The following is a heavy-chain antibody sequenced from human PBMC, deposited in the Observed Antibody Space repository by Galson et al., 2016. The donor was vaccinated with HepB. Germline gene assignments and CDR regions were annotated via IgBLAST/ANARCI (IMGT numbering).Heavy chain of an antibody. Sequence: SVKVSCKASGYTFTNYYMHWVRQAPGQGLEWMGIINPSGTSTNYAQKFQGRVIMTRDTSTSTVYMELSSLIYEDTAVYYCAGTEMINDAFDFWGQGKMVTVSS. CDR3: AGTEMINDAFDF. V-gene: IGHV1-46*01. CDR1: GYTFTNYY. J-gene: IGHJ3*01. CDR2: INPSGTST. D-gene: IGHD3-16*01.